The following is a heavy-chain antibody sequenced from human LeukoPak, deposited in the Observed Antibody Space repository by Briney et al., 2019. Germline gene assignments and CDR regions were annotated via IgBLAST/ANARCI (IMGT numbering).Heavy chain of an antibody. V-gene: IGHV1-69*05. D-gene: IGHD3-22*01. J-gene: IGHJ4*02. CDR2: ITPIFGTA. Sequence: SVKVSCKASGGTFSSYAISWVRQAPGQGLEWMGGITPIFGTANYAQKFQGRVTITTDESTSTAYMELSSLRSEDTAVYYCARAESGDDYDSSGYYSLSLDYWGQGTLVTVSS. CDR3: ARAESGDDYDSSGYYSLSLDY. CDR1: GGTFSSYA.